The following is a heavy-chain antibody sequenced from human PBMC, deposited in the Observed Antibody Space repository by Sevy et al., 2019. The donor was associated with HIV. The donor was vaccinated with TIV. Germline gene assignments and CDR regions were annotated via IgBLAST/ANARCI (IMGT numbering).Heavy chain of an antibody. CDR3: ARDNFCGYSTGHNNDYYYYGMDV. J-gene: IGHJ6*02. Sequence: GGSLRLSCAASGFTFSSYAMHWVRQAPGKGLEWVAVISYDGSNKYYADSVKGRFTISRDNSKNTLYLQMNSLRAEDTAVYYCARDNFCGYSTGHNNDYYYYGMDVWGQGTTVTVSS. V-gene: IGHV3-30*04. D-gene: IGHD2-8*02. CDR2: ISYDGSNK. CDR1: GFTFSSYA.